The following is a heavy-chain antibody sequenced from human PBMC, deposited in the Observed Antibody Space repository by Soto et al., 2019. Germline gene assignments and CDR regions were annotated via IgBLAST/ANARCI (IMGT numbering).Heavy chain of an antibody. D-gene: IGHD4-17*01. J-gene: IGHJ3*02. V-gene: IGHV3-7*01. Sequence: EVQLVESGGGLVQPGGSLRLSCAASEFTFRSYWMHWVRQAPGKGLEWVANINEDGRENYYVDSVKGRFTISRDNAKNSLYLQMHSVRAEDTAIYYCARDRLRVCSFDIWGQGTMVTVSS. CDR3: ARDRLRVCSFDI. CDR1: EFTFRSYW. CDR2: INEDGREN.